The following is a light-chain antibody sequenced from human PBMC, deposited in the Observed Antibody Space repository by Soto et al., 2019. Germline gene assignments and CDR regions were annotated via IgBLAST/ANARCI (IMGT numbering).Light chain of an antibody. CDR2: DAS. CDR3: QQYNSYSGMYT. CDR1: QSISSW. J-gene: IGKJ2*01. V-gene: IGKV1-5*01. Sequence: DIQMNQSPSTLSASVGDRVTITCRASQSISSWLAWNQQKPGKAPKLLIYDASSLESGIPSSFSVSGSGTEFTLTISSRQPDDFATYYGQQYNSYSGMYTFGQGTKLEIK.